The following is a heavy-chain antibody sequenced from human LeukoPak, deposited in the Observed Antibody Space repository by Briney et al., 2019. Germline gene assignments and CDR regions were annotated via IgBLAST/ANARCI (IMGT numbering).Heavy chain of an antibody. J-gene: IGHJ4*02. CDR1: GFTFSSYW. CDR2: IKEDGTVK. CDR3: ARRYSSGWSIDC. V-gene: IGHV3-7*05. D-gene: IGHD6-19*01. Sequence: GGSLRLSCAASGFTFSSYWMTWVRQAPGKGLEFVANIKEDGTVKYYVDSVKGRFTISRDNAKNSLYLQMNSLRAEDTAVYYCARRYSSGWSIDCWGQGTLVTVSS.